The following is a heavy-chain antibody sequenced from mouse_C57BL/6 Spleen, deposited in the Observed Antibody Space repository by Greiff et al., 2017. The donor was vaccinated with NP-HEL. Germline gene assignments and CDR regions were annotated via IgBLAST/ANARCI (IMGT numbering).Heavy chain of an antibody. D-gene: IGHD4-1*01. CDR2: INYDGSST. V-gene: IGHV5-16*01. Sequence: EVQLVESEGGLVQPGSSMKLSCTASGFTFSDYYMAWVRQVPEKGLEWVANINYDGSSTYYLDSLKSRFIISRDNAKNILYLQMSSLKSEDTATYYCARGANWDDWYFDVWGTGTTVTVSS. CDR3: ARGANWDDWYFDV. CDR1: GFTFSDYY. J-gene: IGHJ1*03.